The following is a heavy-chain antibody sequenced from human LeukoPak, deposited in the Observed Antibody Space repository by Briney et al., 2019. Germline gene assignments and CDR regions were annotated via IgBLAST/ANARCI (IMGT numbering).Heavy chain of an antibody. V-gene: IGHV3-74*01. J-gene: IGHJ4*02. CDR1: GFTFSNYW. D-gene: IGHD3-3*01. CDR2: IKYDGSAT. Sequence: GGSLRLSCAASGFTFSNYWMHWIRHVPGKGLVWVSHIKYDGSATNYADSVKGRFTISRDNAKNTLYLQMNSLRAEDTAVYYCVSGSLQSGYNFDYWGQGALVTVSS. CDR3: VSGSLQSGYNFDY.